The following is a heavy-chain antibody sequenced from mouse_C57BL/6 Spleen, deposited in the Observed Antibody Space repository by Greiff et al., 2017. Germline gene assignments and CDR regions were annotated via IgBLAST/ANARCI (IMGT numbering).Heavy chain of an antibody. J-gene: IGHJ3*01. D-gene: IGHD1-1*01. CDR2: ISYDGSN. V-gene: IGHV3-6*01. Sequence: EVKLMESGPGLVKPSQSLSLTCSVTGYSITSGYYWNWIRQFPGNKLEWMGYISYDGSNNYNPSLKNRISITRDTSKNQFFLKLNSVTTEDTATYDCARGGTYYGSSYGWFAYWGQGTLVTVSA. CDR1: GYSITSGYY. CDR3: ARGGTYYGSSYGWFAY.